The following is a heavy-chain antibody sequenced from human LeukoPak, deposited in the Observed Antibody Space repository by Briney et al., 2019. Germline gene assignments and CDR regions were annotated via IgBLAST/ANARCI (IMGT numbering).Heavy chain of an antibody. V-gene: IGHV3-74*01. CDR2: MNSDGRST. J-gene: IGHJ6*02. D-gene: IGHD1-26*01. Sequence: GGSLRLSCAASGFSFSSYWMHWVREAPGKGVVWVSRMNSDGRSTIYADYVKGRFTISRDNAKNTLYLQMNSLRAEDMGVYYCARPSHSGYDEGMDVWGQGTTVTVSS. CDR1: GFSFSSYW. CDR3: ARPSHSGYDEGMDV.